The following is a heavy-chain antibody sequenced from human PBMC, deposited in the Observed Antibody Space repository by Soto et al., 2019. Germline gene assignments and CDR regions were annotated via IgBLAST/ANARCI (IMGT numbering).Heavy chain of an antibody. CDR1: GFTFSSYA. J-gene: IGHJ5*02. Sequence: GGSLRLSCAASGFTFSSYAMSWVRQAPGKGLEWVSAISGSGGSTYYADSVKGRFTISRDNSKNTLYLQMNSLRAEDTAVYYCAKSRAVWFGVSWFDPWGQGTLVTVSS. D-gene: IGHD3-10*01. CDR3: AKSRAVWFGVSWFDP. V-gene: IGHV3-23*01. CDR2: ISGSGGST.